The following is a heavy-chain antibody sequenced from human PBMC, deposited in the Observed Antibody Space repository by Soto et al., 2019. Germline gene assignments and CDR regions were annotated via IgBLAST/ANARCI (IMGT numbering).Heavy chain of an antibody. J-gene: IGHJ4*02. CDR1: GGSISSGGYY. CDR2: IYYSGST. CDR3: ARVDCTNGVCPKPAVDY. Sequence: SETLSLTCTVSGGSISSGGYYWSWIRQHPGKGLEWIGYIYYSGSTYYNPSLKSRVTMSVDTSKNQFSLKLSSVTAADTAVYYCARVDCTNGVCPKPAVDYWGQGTLVTVSS. D-gene: IGHD2-8*01. V-gene: IGHV4-31*03.